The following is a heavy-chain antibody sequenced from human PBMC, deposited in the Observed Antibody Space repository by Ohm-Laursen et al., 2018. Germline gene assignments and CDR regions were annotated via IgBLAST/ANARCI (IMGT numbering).Heavy chain of an antibody. Sequence: SLRLSCAASGFTFSSYNMNWVRQAPGKGLEWISHISSGGRTIYYADSVKGRFTISRDNAKNSLYLQMNSLRAEDTAVYYCLSQGHWGQGTLVTASS. V-gene: IGHV3-48*01. J-gene: IGHJ4*02. CDR2: ISSGGRTI. CDR1: GFTFSSYN. CDR3: LSQGH.